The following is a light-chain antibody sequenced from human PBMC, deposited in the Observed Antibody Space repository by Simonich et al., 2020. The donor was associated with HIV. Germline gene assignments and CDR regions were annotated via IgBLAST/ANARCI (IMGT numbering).Light chain of an antibody. V-gene: IGLV2-11*01. CDR3: CSYAGSYTWV. CDR2: AVT. J-gene: IGLJ3*02. CDR1: SSDVGGDNY. Sequence: QSALTQPASVSGSPGQSITMSCTGTSSDVGGDNYVSWYQQHPGKAPQLMIYAVTKRPSGVPDRFSGSKSGNTASLTISGLQAEDEADYYCCSYAGSYTWVFGGGTKLTVL.